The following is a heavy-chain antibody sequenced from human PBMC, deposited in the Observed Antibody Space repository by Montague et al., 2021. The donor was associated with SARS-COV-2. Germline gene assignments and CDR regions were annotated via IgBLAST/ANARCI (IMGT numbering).Heavy chain of an antibody. CDR2: ISYSGST. Sequence: SETLSLTCTVSGGSISSSSYYWGWIRQPPGKGLEWIGSISYSGSTYYNPSLKSRVTISVDTSKNQFSLKLSSVTAADTAVYYCARVGPQQLVRLSGMDVWGQGTTVTVSS. V-gene: IGHV4-39*07. CDR1: GGSISSSSYY. D-gene: IGHD6-13*01. CDR3: ARVGPQQLVRLSGMDV. J-gene: IGHJ6*02.